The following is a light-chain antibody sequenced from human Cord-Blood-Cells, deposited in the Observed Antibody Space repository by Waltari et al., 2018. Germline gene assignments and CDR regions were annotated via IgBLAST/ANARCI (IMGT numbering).Light chain of an antibody. CDR2: DTS. J-gene: IGLJ3*02. Sequence: QAVVTQEPSLTVSPGAPVTLTCRPSHCAVSHGPYPYWFQQKPGQAPRTLINDTSNKHSWTPARFSGSLLGGKAALTLSGAQPEDEAEYYCLLSYSGARVFGGGTKLTVL. CDR1: HCAVSHGPY. CDR3: LLSYSGARV. V-gene: IGLV7-46*01.